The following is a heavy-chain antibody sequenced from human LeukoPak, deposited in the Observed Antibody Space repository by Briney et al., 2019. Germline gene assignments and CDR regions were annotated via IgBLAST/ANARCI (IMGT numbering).Heavy chain of an antibody. J-gene: IGHJ4*02. CDR2: ISSSGDTI. V-gene: IGHV3-48*03. CDR3: ANGLVPAGGY. Sequence: PGGSLRLSCVASGFIFRIYEMNWVRQAPGKGLEWISFISSSGDTIYYADSVKGRFTISRDNAENSVFLQMNSLRSEDTAVYYCANGLVPAGGYWGQGTLVTVSS. CDR1: GFIFRIYE. D-gene: IGHD1-26*01.